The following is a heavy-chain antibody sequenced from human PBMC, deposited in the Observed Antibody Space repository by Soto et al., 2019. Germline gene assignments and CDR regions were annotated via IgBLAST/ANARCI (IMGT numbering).Heavy chain of an antibody. CDR2: ISGSGGST. CDR3: AKARYNWNDFYYMDV. D-gene: IGHD1-1*01. Sequence: GGSLRLSCAASGFTFSSYAMSWVRQPPGKGLEWVSTISGSGGSTYYADSVKGRFTISRDNSNNTLYLQMNSLRAEDTAVYHCAKARYNWNDFYYMDVWGKGTTVTVSS. V-gene: IGHV3-23*01. CDR1: GFTFSSYA. J-gene: IGHJ6*03.